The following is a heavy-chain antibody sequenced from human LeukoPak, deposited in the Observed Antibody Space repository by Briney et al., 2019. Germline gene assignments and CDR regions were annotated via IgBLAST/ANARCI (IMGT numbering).Heavy chain of an antibody. CDR1: GFTFSTYV. J-gene: IGHJ4*02. Sequence: GGSLRLSCAASGFTFSTYVMSWVRQAPGKGLGWVSGISGSGDNTYYADSVRGRFTVSRDDSKNTLYLQMNSLRAEDTAIYYCAKGSGYDTDFDYWGQGTLVTVSS. V-gene: IGHV3-23*01. D-gene: IGHD3-9*01. CDR2: ISGSGDNT. CDR3: AKGSGYDTDFDY.